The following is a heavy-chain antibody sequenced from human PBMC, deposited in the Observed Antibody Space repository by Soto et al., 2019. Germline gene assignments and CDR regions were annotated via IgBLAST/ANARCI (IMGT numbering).Heavy chain of an antibody. V-gene: IGHV5-51*01. CDR2: IYPGDFDT. CDR3: ARHGTDSYDSSGYSIDS. J-gene: IGHJ4*02. CDR1: GYSFTSHW. D-gene: IGHD3-22*01. Sequence: PGESLKISCKAFGYSFTSHWIGWVRQMPGKGLEWMGIIYPGDFDTRYSPSFQGQVTISVDKSISTAYLQWSSLKASDTAMYYCARHGTDSYDSSGYSIDSWGQGTQVTVSS.